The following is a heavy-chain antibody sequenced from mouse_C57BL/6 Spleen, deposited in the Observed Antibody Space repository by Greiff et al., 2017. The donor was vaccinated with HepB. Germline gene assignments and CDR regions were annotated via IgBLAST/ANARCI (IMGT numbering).Heavy chain of an antibody. CDR1: GYTFTSYW. V-gene: IGHV1-59*01. Sequence: QVQLQQPGAELVRPGTSVKLSCKASGYTFTSYWMHWVKQRPGQGPEWIGVIDPSDSYTNYNQKFKGKATLTVDTSSSTAYMQLSSLTSEDSAVYYCVIYYGNFDYWGQGTTLTVSS. CDR2: IDPSDSYT. D-gene: IGHD2-1*01. CDR3: VIYYGNFDY. J-gene: IGHJ2*01.